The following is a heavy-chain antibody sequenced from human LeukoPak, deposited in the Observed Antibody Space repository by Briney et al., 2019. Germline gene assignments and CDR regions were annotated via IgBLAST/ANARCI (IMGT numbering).Heavy chain of an antibody. D-gene: IGHD5-24*01. CDR3: ARQLATSYYYYYYMDV. Sequence: PSETLSLTCTVSGGSISSYYWSWIRQPPGKGLEWIGYIYTSGSTNYNPSLKSRVTISVDTSKNQFSLKLSSVTAADTAVYYCARQLATSYYYYYYMDVWGKGTTVTVSS. J-gene: IGHJ6*03. CDR1: GGSISSYY. V-gene: IGHV4-4*09. CDR2: IYTSGST.